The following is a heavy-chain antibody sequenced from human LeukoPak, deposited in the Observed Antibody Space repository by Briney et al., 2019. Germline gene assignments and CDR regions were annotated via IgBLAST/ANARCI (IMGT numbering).Heavy chain of an antibody. CDR2: ISSSSSYI. Sequence: PGGSLRLSCAASGFTFSSYSMNWVRQAPGKGLEWVSSISSSSSYIYYADSVKGRFTISRDNAKNSLYLQMNSLRAEGTAVYYCARDRYSSGCFDYWGQGTLVTVSS. V-gene: IGHV3-21*01. D-gene: IGHD6-19*01. J-gene: IGHJ4*02. CDR1: GFTFSSYS. CDR3: ARDRYSSGCFDY.